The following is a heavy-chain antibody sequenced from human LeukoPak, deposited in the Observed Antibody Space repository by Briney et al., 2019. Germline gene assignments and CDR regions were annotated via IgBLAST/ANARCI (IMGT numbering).Heavy chain of an antibody. J-gene: IGHJ6*03. V-gene: IGHV3-21*01. CDR3: ARDGGDYMDV. D-gene: IGHD4-17*01. CDR1: GFTLSSYS. Sequence: GGSLRHSCVASGFTLSSYSMNWVRQAPGKGREWVSSISSSNSYIYYADSVKGRFTISRDNAKNSLYLQMNSLRAEDTAVYYRARDGGDYMDVWGKGTTVTVSS. CDR2: ISSSNSYI.